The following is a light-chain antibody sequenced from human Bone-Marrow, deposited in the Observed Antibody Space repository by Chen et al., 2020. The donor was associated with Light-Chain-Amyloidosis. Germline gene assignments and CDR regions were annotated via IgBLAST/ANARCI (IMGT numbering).Light chain of an antibody. J-gene: IGLJ3*02. CDR3: QVWDRSGDRPV. CDR1: NIGSTS. V-gene: IGLV3-21*02. CDR2: DDS. Sequence: YVLTPPSSVSAAPGQTATIACGGNNIGSTSVHWYQQTPVQAPLRVVYDDSDRPSGIPERLSGSNSGNTATLTISRVEAGDEADYYCQVWDRSGDRPVFGGGTKLTVL.